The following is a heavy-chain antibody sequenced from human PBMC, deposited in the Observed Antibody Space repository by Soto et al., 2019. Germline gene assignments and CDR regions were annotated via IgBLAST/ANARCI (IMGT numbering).Heavy chain of an antibody. CDR2: MSHDGNK. J-gene: IGHJ1*01. V-gene: IGHV3-30-3*01. D-gene: IGHD3-22*01. CDR3: PREDESSGHAGTFRH. Sequence: QVQLVESGGDVVQPGRSLRLSCAASGFSFNSYVMHWVRQAPGKGLEWVALMSHDGNKQYVDSVRERFTISRDNSKNKLNLEMNSLRAEDTAVYYCPREDESSGHAGTFRHWGQGTLVTVSP. CDR1: GFSFNSYV.